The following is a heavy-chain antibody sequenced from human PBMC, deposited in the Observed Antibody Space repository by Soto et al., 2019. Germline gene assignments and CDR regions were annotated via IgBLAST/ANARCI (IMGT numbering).Heavy chain of an antibody. J-gene: IGHJ4*02. CDR2: IWYDGSNK. D-gene: IGHD6-13*01. V-gene: IGHV3-33*01. CDR1: GFTFSSYG. Sequence: GGSLRLSCAASGFTFSSYGMHWVRQAPGKGLEWVAVIWYDGSNKYYADSVKGRFTISRDNSKNTLYLQMNSLRAEDTAVYYCARDQAAAQTLADYWGQGTLVTVSS. CDR3: ARDQAAAQTLADY.